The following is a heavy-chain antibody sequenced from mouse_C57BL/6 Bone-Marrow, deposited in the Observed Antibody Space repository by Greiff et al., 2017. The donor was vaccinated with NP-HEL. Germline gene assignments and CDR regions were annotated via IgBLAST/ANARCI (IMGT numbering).Heavy chain of an antibody. CDR1: GYTFTDHT. Sequence: VQLQESDAELVKPGASVKISCKVSGYTFTDHTIHWMKQRPEQGLEWIGYIYPRDGSTKYNEKFKGKATLTADKSSSTAYMQLNSLTSEDSAVYFCARGWIYLYWYFDVWGTGTTVTVSS. CDR3: ARGWIYLYWYFDV. D-gene: IGHD2-1*01. V-gene: IGHV1-78*01. CDR2: IYPRDGST. J-gene: IGHJ1*03.